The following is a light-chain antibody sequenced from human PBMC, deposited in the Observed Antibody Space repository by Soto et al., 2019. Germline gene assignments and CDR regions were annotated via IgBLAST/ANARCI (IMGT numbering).Light chain of an antibody. CDR1: QSVTTW. Sequence: MHMTQSPSSLCASAADRGTITSRASQSVTTWLAWYQHKPGKAPKLLLYDASSLESGVPSRFSGSGSGTEFTLTISSLQSDDFATYYCQQLNNYPLTFGRGTKVDIK. CDR3: QQLNNYPLT. V-gene: IGKV1-5*01. CDR2: DAS. J-gene: IGKJ4*01.